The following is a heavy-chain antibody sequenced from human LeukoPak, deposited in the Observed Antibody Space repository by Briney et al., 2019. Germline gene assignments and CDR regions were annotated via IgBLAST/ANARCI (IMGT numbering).Heavy chain of an antibody. CDR3: AKDGYSSGWYKPYYYYGMDV. Sequence: PGGSLRLSCAASGFTFSSYAMSWVRPAPGKGLEWVSAISGSGGSTYYADSVKGRFTISRDSSKNTLYLQMNSLRAEDTAVYYCAKDGYSSGWYKPYYYYGMDVWGQGTTVTVSS. CDR1: GFTFSSYA. D-gene: IGHD6-19*01. J-gene: IGHJ6*02. V-gene: IGHV3-23*01. CDR2: ISGSGGST.